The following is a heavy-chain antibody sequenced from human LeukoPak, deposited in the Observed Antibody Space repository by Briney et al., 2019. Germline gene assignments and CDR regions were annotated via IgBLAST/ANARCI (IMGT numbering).Heavy chain of an antibody. D-gene: IGHD3-9*01. Sequence: SETLSLTCTVTGGSISSYYWSWIRQPPGKGLEWIGYIYYSGSTYYNPSLKSRVTISVDTSKNQFSLKLSSVTAADTAVYYCARAVLTGYSDYWGQGTLVTVSS. CDR3: ARAVLTGYSDY. CDR2: IYYSGST. J-gene: IGHJ4*02. V-gene: IGHV4-59*08. CDR1: GGSISSYY.